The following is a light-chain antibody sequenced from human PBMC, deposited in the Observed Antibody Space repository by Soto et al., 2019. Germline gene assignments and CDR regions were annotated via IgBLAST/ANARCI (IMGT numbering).Light chain of an antibody. V-gene: IGKV3-20*01. CDR1: QSVSSSY. J-gene: IGKJ1*01. CDR2: GAS. CDR3: QQYGSSPWT. Sequence: IGMTQSPATLSVSPGERATLSCRASQSVSSSYLAWYQQKPGQAPRLLIYGASSRATGIPDRFSGSGSGTDFTLTISRLEPEDFAVYYCQQYGSSPWTFGQGTKLDIK.